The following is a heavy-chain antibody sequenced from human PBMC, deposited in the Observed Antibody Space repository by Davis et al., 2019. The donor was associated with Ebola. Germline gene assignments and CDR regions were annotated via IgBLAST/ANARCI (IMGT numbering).Heavy chain of an antibody. V-gene: IGHV4-61*08. CDR2: IHYSGIT. CDR1: GGSISSGGYY. CDR3: ARVCDYYGSGSYFAEVGFDY. J-gene: IGHJ4*02. D-gene: IGHD3-10*01. Sequence: SETLSLTYTVSGGSISSGGYYWSWIRQHPGTGLEWIGYIHYSGITNYNPSLKSPVTISVDTSKNQFSLKLRSVTAADTAMYYCARVCDYYGSGSYFAEVGFDYWGQGTLVTVSS.